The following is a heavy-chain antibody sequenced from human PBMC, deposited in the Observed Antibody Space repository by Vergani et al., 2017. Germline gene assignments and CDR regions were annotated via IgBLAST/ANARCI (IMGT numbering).Heavy chain of an antibody. CDR2: IYHSGST. CDR1: GGSISSGGYS. CDR3: TRNVWGSYRPRRYWYFEL. Sequence: QLQLQESGSGLVKPSQTLSLTCAVSGGSISSGGYSWSWIRQPPGKGLEWIGYIYHSGSTYYNPSLKSRVTISVDRSKNQFSLKLSSVTAADTAVYYCTRNVWGSYRPRRYWYFELWGRGTLVTVSS. V-gene: IGHV4-30-2*01. D-gene: IGHD3-16*02. J-gene: IGHJ2*01.